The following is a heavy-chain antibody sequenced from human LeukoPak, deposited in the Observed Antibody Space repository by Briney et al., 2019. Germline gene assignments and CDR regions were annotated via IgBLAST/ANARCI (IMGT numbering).Heavy chain of an antibody. J-gene: IGHJ5*02. CDR1: GYTFTGYY. D-gene: IGHD3-10*01. V-gene: IGHV1-2*02. Sequence: ASVKVSCKASGYTFTGYYMHWVRQAPGQGLGWMGWINPNSGGTNYAQKFQGRVTMTGNTSISTAYMELSSLTSDDTAVYYCAREDYYGSGSFSNWFDPWGQGTLVTVSS. CDR2: INPNSGGT. CDR3: AREDYYGSGSFSNWFDP.